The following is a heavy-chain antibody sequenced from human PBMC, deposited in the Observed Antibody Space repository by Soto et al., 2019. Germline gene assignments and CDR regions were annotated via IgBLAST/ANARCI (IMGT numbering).Heavy chain of an antibody. CDR1: GFTFSSYW. Sequence: GGSLRLSCAASGFTFSSYWMSWVRQAPGKGLEWVANIKQDGSEKYYVDSVKGRFTISRDNAKNSLYLQMNSLRAEDTAVYYCARDFGSGITIFGVVITSYGMDVWGQGTTVTVSS. V-gene: IGHV3-7*05. J-gene: IGHJ6*02. D-gene: IGHD3-3*01. CDR2: IKQDGSEK. CDR3: ARDFGSGITIFGVVITSYGMDV.